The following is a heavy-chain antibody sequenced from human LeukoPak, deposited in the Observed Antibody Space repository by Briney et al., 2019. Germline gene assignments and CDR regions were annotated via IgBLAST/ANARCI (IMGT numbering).Heavy chain of an antibody. V-gene: IGHV4-59*11. J-gene: IGHJ5*02. Sequence: SETLSLTCTVSGGSISSHYWSWIRQPPGKGLEWIGNIHYTGSANYNPSLKSRVTMSVDTSKNQFSLKLSSVTAADTAVYYCARDNSPYSSGAGFDPWGQGTLVTVSS. CDR1: GGSISSHY. CDR3: ARDNSPYSSGAGFDP. CDR2: IHYTGSA. D-gene: IGHD6-19*01.